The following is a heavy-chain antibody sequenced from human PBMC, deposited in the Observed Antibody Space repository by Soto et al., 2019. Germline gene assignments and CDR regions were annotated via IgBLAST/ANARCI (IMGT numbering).Heavy chain of an antibody. V-gene: IGHV3-48*02. D-gene: IGHD1-7*01. Sequence: EVQLVESGGGLVQPGGSLRLSCAASGFTFSSYSMNWVRQAPGQKLEWVSYISSSSSTIYYADSVKGRCTISRENAKNSLYLQMNSLRDEDTAVYYCARKNNWNFGRPGAFDIWGQGTMVTVSS. J-gene: IGHJ3*02. CDR2: ISSSSSTI. CDR3: ARKNNWNFGRPGAFDI. CDR1: GFTFSSYS.